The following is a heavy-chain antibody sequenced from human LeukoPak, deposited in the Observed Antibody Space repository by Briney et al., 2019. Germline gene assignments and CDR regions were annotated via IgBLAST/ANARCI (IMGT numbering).Heavy chain of an antibody. J-gene: IGHJ4*02. V-gene: IGHV4-31*03. CDR3: ASEILTGDHYFDY. D-gene: IGHD7-27*01. Sequence: SQTLSLTCTVSGGSISSGGYYWSWTRQHPGKGLEWIGYIYYSGSTYYNPSLKSRVTISVDTSKNQFSLKLSSVTAADTAVYYCASEILTGDHYFDYWGQGTLVTVSS. CDR1: GGSISSGGYY. CDR2: IYYSGST.